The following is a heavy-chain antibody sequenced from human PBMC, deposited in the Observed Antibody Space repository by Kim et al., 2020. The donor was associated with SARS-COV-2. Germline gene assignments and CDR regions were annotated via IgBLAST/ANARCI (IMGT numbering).Heavy chain of an antibody. Sequence: KGRFTISRDDSKNTAYLQMNSLKTEDTAVYYCTRLYYGSGSYYPYYGMDVWGQGTTVTVSS. CDR3: TRLYYGSGSYYPYYGMDV. J-gene: IGHJ6*02. V-gene: IGHV3-73*01. D-gene: IGHD3-10*01.